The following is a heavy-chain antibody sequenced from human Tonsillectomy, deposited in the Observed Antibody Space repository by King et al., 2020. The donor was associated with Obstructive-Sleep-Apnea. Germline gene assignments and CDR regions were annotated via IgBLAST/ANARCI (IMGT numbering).Heavy chain of an antibody. CDR1: GYTFTNFW. V-gene: IGHV5-51*01. J-gene: IGHJ6*02. D-gene: IGHD1-1*01. CDR3: ARPLAENGGQYYYYYGMDV. Sequence: VQLVESGAEVRKPGESLKIFCKTSGYTFTNFWIGWVRQMPGKGLEWMGIIYPGDSDTRYSPSFQGQVTISADKSLNTAYLQWSNLKASDTAIYYCARPLAENGGQYYYYYGMDVWGQGTTVTVSS. CDR2: IYPGDSDT.